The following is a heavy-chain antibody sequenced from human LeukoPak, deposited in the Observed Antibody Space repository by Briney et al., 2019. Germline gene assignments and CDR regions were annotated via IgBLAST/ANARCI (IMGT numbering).Heavy chain of an antibody. CDR2: IRYEGSNK. V-gene: IGHV3-30*02. CDR1: GFTFSSYG. Sequence: PGGSLRLSCAASGFTFSSYGMHWVRQAPGKGLEWVAFIRYEGSNKYYADSVKGRFTISSDNSKNTLYLQMNSLRAEDTAVYYCASSTGDKYSSSWGAFDIWGQGTMVTVSS. CDR3: ASSTGDKYSSSWGAFDI. D-gene: IGHD6-6*01. J-gene: IGHJ3*02.